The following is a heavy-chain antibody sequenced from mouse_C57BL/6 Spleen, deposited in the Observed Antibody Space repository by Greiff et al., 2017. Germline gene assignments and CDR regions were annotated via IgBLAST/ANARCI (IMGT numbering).Heavy chain of an antibody. V-gene: IGHV1-69*01. D-gene: IGHD2-2*01. Sequence: QVQLQQPGAELVMPGASVKLSCKASGYTFTSYWMPWVKQRPGQGLEWIGEIDPSDSYTNYNQKFKGKFTLTVDKSSSTAYMQLSSLTSEDSAVYYCAQAGDGYDAWFAYWGQGTLVTVSA. CDR3: AQAGDGYDAWFAY. J-gene: IGHJ3*01. CDR2: IDPSDSYT. CDR1: GYTFTSYW.